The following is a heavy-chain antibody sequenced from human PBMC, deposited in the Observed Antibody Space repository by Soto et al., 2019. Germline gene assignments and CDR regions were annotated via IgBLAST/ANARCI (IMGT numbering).Heavy chain of an antibody. CDR2: IYYSGST. CDR1: GGSISSGGYY. CDR3: ARDNMVSLGGMDV. D-gene: IGHD2-8*01. V-gene: IGHV4-31*03. Sequence: TLSLTCTVSGGSISSGGYYWSWIRQHPGKGLEWIGYIYYSGSTYYNLSLKSRVTISVDTSKNQFSLKLSSVTAADTAVYYCARDNMVSLGGMDVWGQGTTVTVSS. J-gene: IGHJ6*02.